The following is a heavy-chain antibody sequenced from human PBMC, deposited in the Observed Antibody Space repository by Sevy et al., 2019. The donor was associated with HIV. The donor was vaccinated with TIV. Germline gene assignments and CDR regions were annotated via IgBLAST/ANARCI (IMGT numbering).Heavy chain of an antibody. CDR2: ISSSSGSR. Sequence: GGSLRLSCAASTFTFSSYSMHWVRQAPGKGLEWVSSISSSSGSRYYAVSVKGRFTISGDNSKNLLFLQMNSLRNEDTAVYYCASRGYCGGGSCYSGPNDYWGQGTLVTVSS. CDR1: TFTFSSYS. CDR3: ASRGYCGGGSCYSGPNDY. J-gene: IGHJ4*02. V-gene: IGHV3-21*06. D-gene: IGHD2-15*01.